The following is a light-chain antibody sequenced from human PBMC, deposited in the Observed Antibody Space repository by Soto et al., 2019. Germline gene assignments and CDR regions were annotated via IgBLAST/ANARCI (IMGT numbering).Light chain of an antibody. CDR1: QEISNY. CDR2: DAS. V-gene: IGKV1-33*01. CDR3: QQYDHLPRT. J-gene: IGKJ1*01. Sequence: DLQMIQSPSSLSASVGDRVTITCQASQEISNYLNWYQQKPGKAPKLLIYDASNLERGVPSRFSGRGSGKDFTFTISSLQPEDFATYYCQQYDHLPRTFGRGTKVEIK.